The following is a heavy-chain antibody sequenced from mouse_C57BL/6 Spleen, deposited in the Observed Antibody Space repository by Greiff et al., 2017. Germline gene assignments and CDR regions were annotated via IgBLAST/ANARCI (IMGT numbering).Heavy chain of an antibody. CDR1: GYTFTSYW. CDR3: ARRALRRFDY. V-gene: IGHV1-61*01. D-gene: IGHD1-1*01. Sequence: VQLQQPGAELVRPGSSVKLSCKASGYTFTSYWMDWVKQRPGQGLEWIGNIYPSDSETHYNQKFKDKATLTVDKSSSTAYMQLSSLTSEDSAVYYCARRALRRFDYWGQGTTRTVSS. J-gene: IGHJ2*01. CDR2: IYPSDSET.